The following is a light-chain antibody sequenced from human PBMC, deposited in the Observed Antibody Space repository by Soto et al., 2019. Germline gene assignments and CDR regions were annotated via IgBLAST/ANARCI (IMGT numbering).Light chain of an antibody. Sequence: EIVLTQSPGTLSLSPGERATLSCRASQSVSSYLAWYQQKPGQAPRLLIYGASSRATDIPDRFSGSGSGTDFTLTISRLEPEEFAVYYCQQYGSSPWTFGQGTKVEIK. CDR2: GAS. CDR1: QSVSSY. CDR3: QQYGSSPWT. V-gene: IGKV3-20*01. J-gene: IGKJ1*01.